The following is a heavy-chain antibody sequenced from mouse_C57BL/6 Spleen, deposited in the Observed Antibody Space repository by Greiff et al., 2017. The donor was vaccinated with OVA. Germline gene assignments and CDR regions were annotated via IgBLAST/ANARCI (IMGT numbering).Heavy chain of an antibody. V-gene: IGHV3-6*01. Sequence: EVKLVESGPGLVKPSQSLSLTCSVTGYSITSGYYWNWIRQFPGNKLEWMGYISYDGSNNYNPSLKNRISITRDTSKNQFFLKLNSVTTEDTATYYCARRTAQAYFDYWGQGTTLTVSS. J-gene: IGHJ2*01. CDR3: ARRTAQAYFDY. CDR1: GYSITSGYY. CDR2: ISYDGSN. D-gene: IGHD3-2*02.